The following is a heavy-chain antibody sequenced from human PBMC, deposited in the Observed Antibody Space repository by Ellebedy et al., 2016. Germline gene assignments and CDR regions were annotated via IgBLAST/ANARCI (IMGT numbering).Heavy chain of an antibody. CDR2: ISAYNGNT. CDR1: GYTFTSYG. J-gene: IGHJ3*02. D-gene: IGHD1-26*01. V-gene: IGHV1-18*04. Sequence: ASVKVSCKASGYTFTSYGISWVRQAPGQGLEWMGWISAYNGNTNYAQKLQGRVPMTSDTSTNTVYLELSSLGSEDTAVYYCARRGGLVGPTTAFDIWGQGTMVTVSS. CDR3: ARRGGLVGPTTAFDI.